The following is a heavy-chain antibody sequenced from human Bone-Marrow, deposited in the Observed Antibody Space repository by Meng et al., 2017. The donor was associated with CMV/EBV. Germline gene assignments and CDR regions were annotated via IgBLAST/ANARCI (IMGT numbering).Heavy chain of an antibody. CDR3: ARDRIAVAGPLYGMDV. Sequence: GESLKISCAASGFTFSSYSMNWVRQAPGKGLEWVSYISSSSSTIYYADSVKGRFTISRDNSKNTLYLQMNSLRAEDTAVYYCARDRIAVAGPLYGMDVWGRGTTVTVSS. J-gene: IGHJ6*02. D-gene: IGHD6-19*01. CDR1: GFTFSSYS. CDR2: ISSSSSTI. V-gene: IGHV3-48*01.